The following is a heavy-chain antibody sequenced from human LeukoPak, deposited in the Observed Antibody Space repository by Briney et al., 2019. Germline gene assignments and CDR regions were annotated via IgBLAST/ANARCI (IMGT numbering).Heavy chain of an antibody. CDR3: ARFALKTPPTD. J-gene: IGHJ4*02. CDR2: ISSSSSYI. Sequence: GSLRLSCAASGFTFRSYGMHWVRQAPGKGLEWVSSISSSSSYIYYADSVKGRFTISRDNAKNSLYLQMNSLRAEDTAVYYCARFALKTPPTDWGQGTLVTVSS. CDR1: GFTFRSYG. V-gene: IGHV3-21*01.